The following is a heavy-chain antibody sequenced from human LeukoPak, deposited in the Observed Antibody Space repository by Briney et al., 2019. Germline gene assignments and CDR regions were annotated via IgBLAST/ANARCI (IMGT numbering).Heavy chain of an antibody. CDR2: ISSSSSYI. J-gene: IGHJ6*03. Sequence: PGGSLRLSCAASGFTFSSYSMNWVRQAPGKGLEWVSSISSSSSYIYYADSVKGRFTISRDNAKNSLYLQMNSLRAEDTAVYYCARGEWELVYYYYYYYMDVWGKGTTVTVSS. D-gene: IGHD1-26*01. CDR3: ARGEWELVYYYYYYYMDV. CDR1: GFTFSSYS. V-gene: IGHV3-21*01.